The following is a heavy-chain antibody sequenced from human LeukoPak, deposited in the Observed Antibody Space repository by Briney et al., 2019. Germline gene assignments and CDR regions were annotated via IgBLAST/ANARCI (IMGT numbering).Heavy chain of an antibody. CDR1: GFTFSSYS. V-gene: IGHV3-48*01. J-gene: IGHJ6*03. CDR3: ARRQICTNGVCFDVSYYYYYYMDV. Sequence: SGGSLRLSCAASGFTFSSYSMNWVRQAPGKGLEWVSYISSSSSTIYYADSVKGRFTISRDNAKNSLYLQMNSLRAEDTAVYYCARRQICTNGVCFDVSYYYYYYMDVWGKGTTVTVSS. D-gene: IGHD2-8*01. CDR2: ISSSSSTI.